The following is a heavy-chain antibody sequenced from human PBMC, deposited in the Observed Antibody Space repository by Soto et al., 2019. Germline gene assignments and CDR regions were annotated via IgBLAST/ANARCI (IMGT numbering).Heavy chain of an antibody. CDR3: ARISGYSYGLPPYFDD. CDR2: IYYSGST. CDR1: GGSVSSGSYY. D-gene: IGHD5-18*01. Sequence: QVQLQESGPGLVKPSETLSLTCTVSGGSVSSGSYYWSWIRQPPGKGLEWIGYIYYSGSTNYNPSLKSRVTISVDTSKNQFSLKLSSVTAADTAVYYCARISGYSYGLPPYFDDWGQGTLVTVSS. J-gene: IGHJ4*02. V-gene: IGHV4-61*01.